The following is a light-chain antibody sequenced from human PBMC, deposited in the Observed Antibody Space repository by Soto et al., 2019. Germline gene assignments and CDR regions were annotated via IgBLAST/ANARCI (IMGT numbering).Light chain of an antibody. CDR1: SSDIGAYKH. Sequence: QSVLTQPASVSGSPGQSITISCTGTSSDIGAYKHVSWYQQHPGKAPKLMIYEVSNRPSGVSNRFSGSKSGNTASLTISGLQAEDEADYYCSPYTTSSTQVFGTGTKVTVL. V-gene: IGLV2-14*01. CDR2: EVS. J-gene: IGLJ1*01. CDR3: SPYTTSSTQV.